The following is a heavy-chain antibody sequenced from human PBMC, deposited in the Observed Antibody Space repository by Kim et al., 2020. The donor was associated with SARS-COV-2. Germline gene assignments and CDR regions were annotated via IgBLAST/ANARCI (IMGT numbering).Heavy chain of an antibody. V-gene: IGHV3-23*01. CDR3: ARDRDSSCYGDCDY. D-gene: IGHD3-16*02. Sequence: AESVKGRFTISRDDSKSTVYLQMNSLRAEDTALYYCARDRDSSCYGDCDYWGQGTLVTVSS. J-gene: IGHJ4*02.